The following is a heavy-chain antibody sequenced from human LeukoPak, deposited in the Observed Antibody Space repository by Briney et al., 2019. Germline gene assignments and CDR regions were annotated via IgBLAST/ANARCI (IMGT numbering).Heavy chain of an antibody. CDR1: GGTFSSYA. Sequence: SVKVSCKASGGTFSSYAISWVRQAPGQGLEWMGGIIPIFGTANYALKFQGRVTITADKSTGTAYMELSSLRSEDTAVYYCARVATRGYSSGWPFFDYWGQGTLVTVSS. D-gene: IGHD6-19*01. CDR2: IIPIFGTA. V-gene: IGHV1-69*06. CDR3: ARVATRGYSSGWPFFDY. J-gene: IGHJ4*02.